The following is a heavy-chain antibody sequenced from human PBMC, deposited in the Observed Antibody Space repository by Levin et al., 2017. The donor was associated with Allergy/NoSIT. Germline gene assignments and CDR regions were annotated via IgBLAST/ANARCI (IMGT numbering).Heavy chain of an antibody. CDR3: ARVGNYDSSGYSFDY. CDR1: GFTFSSYS. J-gene: IGHJ4*02. D-gene: IGHD3-22*01. Sequence: PGGSLRLSCAASGFTFSSYSMNWVRQAPGKGLEWVSSISSSSSYIYYADSVKGRFTISRDNAKNSLYLQMNSLRAEDTAVYYCARVGNYDSSGYSFDYWGQGTLVTVSS. V-gene: IGHV3-21*01. CDR2: ISSSSSYI.